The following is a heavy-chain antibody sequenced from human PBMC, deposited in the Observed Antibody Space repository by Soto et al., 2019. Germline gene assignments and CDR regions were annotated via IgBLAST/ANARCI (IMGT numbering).Heavy chain of an antibody. V-gene: IGHV3-23*01. CDR1: GFTFSSYA. CDR2: ISNRGDST. CDR3: TRGEVDRDYYYYNMNV. Sequence: GSLRLSCAASGFTFSSYAMIWVRQAPGKGLEWVSGISNRGDSTYHADSVKGRFTISRDNSKNTLYLQMNNLRAEDTAVYFCTRGEVDRDYYYYNMNVWGQGTTVTVSS. J-gene: IGHJ6*02. D-gene: IGHD3-16*01.